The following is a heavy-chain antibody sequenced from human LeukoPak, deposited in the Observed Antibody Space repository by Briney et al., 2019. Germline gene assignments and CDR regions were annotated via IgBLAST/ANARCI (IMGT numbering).Heavy chain of an antibody. CDR2: VFHSGIT. CDR1: GYSISSGYY. D-gene: IGHD4-11*01. V-gene: IGHV4-38-2*02. J-gene: IGHJ4*02. Sequence: SETLSLTCSVSGYSISSGYYWGWIRQPPGKGLEWIGSVFHSGITYYKPSLKSRVTILVDTSKNQFSLKLSSVTAADTAAYYCARGDLQGFDYWGQGTLVTVSS. CDR3: ARGDLQGFDY.